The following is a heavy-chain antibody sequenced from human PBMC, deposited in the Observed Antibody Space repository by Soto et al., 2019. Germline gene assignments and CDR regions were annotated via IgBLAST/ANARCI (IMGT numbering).Heavy chain of an antibody. J-gene: IGHJ4*02. CDR2: ISYDGSNK. V-gene: IGHV3-30*18. Sequence: QVQLVESGGGVVQPGRSLRLSCAASGFSFSNYGMHWVRQAPGKGLEWVAVISYDGSNKYYADSVKGRFTISRDTCKNTLYLQINSLRAEDTAVYYCAKGIAYSSSWGIDYWGQGTLVTVSS. D-gene: IGHD6-13*01. CDR3: AKGIAYSSSWGIDY. CDR1: GFSFSNYG.